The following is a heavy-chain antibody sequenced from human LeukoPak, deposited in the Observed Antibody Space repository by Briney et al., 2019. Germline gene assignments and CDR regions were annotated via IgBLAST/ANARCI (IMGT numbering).Heavy chain of an antibody. CDR2: IDSSGTFT. CDR1: GFTFSSYA. CDR3: ARDPGYYYDTSAYLVYFDF. D-gene: IGHD3-22*01. V-gene: IGHV3-23*01. Sequence: PGESLRLSCTASGFTFSSYAMNWVRQAPGKGLEWVSGIDSSGTFTYYADSVKGRFTIFRDNSRNTLYLQMISLRADDTAVYYCARDPGYYYDTSAYLVYFDFWGQGTLVNVSS. J-gene: IGHJ4*02.